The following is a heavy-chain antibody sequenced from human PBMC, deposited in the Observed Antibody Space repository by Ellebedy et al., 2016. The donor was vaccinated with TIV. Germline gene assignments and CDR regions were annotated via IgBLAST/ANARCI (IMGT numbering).Heavy chain of an antibody. D-gene: IGHD3-22*01. Sequence: GESLKISCAVSGFPFSSYNMNWIRQAPGKGLEWVSSISSSSSYIYYVDSVKGRFTISRDNAKNSLYLQMNSLRAEDTAVYYCARDLDDSSGYYYPMIDYWGQGTLVTVSS. J-gene: IGHJ4*02. CDR1: GFPFSSYN. V-gene: IGHV3-21*01. CDR2: ISSSSSYI. CDR3: ARDLDDSSGYYYPMIDY.